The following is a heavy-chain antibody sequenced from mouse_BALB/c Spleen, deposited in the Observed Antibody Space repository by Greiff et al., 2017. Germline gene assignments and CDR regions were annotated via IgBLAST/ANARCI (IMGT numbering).Heavy chain of an antibody. Sequence: EVQLQQSGPELVKPGASVKISCKASGYSFTGYYMHWVKQSHVKSLEWIGRINPYNGATSYNQNFKDKASLTVDKSSSTAYMELHSLTSEDSAVYYCAREVGTTATDYFDYWGQGTTLTVSS. V-gene: IGHV1-31*01. CDR1: GYSFTGYY. CDR2: INPYNGAT. D-gene: IGHD1-2*01. CDR3: AREVGTTATDYFDY. J-gene: IGHJ2*01.